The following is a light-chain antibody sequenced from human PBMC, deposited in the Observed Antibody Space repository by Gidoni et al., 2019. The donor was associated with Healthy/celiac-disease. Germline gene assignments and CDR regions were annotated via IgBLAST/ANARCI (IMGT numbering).Light chain of an antibody. Sequence: IRMTQSPSTLSASVGERVTITCRASQSISSWLAWYKQQPGKAPKLLIYKASSLESGVQSRFSGSGSGTEFTLTISSLQPDDFANYYCKQYKSYQCSVGQGTKLEIK. CDR2: KAS. J-gene: IGKJ2*04. V-gene: IGKV1-5*03. CDR3: KQYKSYQCS. CDR1: QSISSW.